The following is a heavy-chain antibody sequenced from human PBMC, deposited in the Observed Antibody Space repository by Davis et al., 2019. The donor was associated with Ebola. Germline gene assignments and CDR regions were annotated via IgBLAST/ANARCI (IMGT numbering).Heavy chain of an antibody. CDR2: VHHSGRT. D-gene: IGHD2-15*01. CDR1: GGSISSGDYY. Sequence: SETLSLTCTVSGGSISSGDYYWSWIRQPPGKGLEWIGSVHHSGRTYYNPSLKSRLTISIDTPKNHFSLKLSSVTAADTAVYYCAASRYCSGGSCYSYYYYYYMDVWGKGTTVTVSS. V-gene: IGHV4-30-4*01. CDR3: AASRYCSGGSCYSYYYYYYMDV. J-gene: IGHJ6*03.